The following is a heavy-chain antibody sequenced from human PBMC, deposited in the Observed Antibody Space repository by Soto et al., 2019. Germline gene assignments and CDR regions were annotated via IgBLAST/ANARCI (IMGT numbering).Heavy chain of an antibody. CDR1: GFTFSTYG. CDR2: ISASGGTT. CDR3: ASSRGFDY. D-gene: IGHD2-15*01. J-gene: IGHJ4*02. Sequence: EVQLLESGGGLVQPGGSLRLSCVASGFTFSTYGMNWVRQVPGKGLEWVAGISASGGTTYYAESVKGRFTISRDKSENTLYLQMNSLRAEDTAVYYCASSRGFDYWGQGTLVTVSS. V-gene: IGHV3-23*01.